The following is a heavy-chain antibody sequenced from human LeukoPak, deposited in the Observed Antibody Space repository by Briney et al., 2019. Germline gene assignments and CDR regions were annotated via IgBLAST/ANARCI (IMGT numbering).Heavy chain of an antibody. V-gene: IGHV4-61*02. CDR1: GGSISSGSYY. Sequence: SETLSLTCTVSGGSISSGSYYWSWIRQPAGKGLEWIGRIYTSGSTNYNPSLKSRVTISVDTSKNQFSLKLSSVTAADTAVYYCARVEAGRGVVFDYWGQGTLVTVSS. CDR3: ARVEAGRGVVFDY. CDR2: IYTSGST. J-gene: IGHJ4*02. D-gene: IGHD3-3*01.